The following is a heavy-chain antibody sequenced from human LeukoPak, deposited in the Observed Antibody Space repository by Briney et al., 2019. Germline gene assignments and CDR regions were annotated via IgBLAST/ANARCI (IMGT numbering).Heavy chain of an antibody. V-gene: IGHV3-66*01. J-gene: IGHJ3*01. CDR3: ARDQSARNLLDAFDV. D-gene: IGHD1-26*01. CDR1: GLTVSTNY. Sequence: GGSLRLSCAASGLTVSTNYMNWIRQAPGKGLEWLSIIYSGGTTYYADSVKGRFTISRDNSKNTLYLQMNSLRAEDTAVYYCARDQSARNLLDAFDVWGQGTMVTVSS. CDR2: IYSGGTT.